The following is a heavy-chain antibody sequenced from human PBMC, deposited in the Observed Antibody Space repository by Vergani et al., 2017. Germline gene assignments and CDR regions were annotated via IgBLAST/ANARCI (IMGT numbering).Heavy chain of an antibody. J-gene: IGHJ5*02. D-gene: IGHD2-2*02. CDR2: ISWNSGSI. CDR1: GFTFDDYA. CDR3: AKAVKGYCSSTSCYTGEDWFDP. V-gene: IGHV3-9*01. Sequence: EVQLVESGGGLVQPGRSLRLSCAASGFTFDDYAMHWVRQAPGKGLEWVSGISWNSGSIGYADSVKGRFTISRDNAKNSLYLQMNSLRAEDTALYYCAKAVKGYCSSTSCYTGEDWFDPWGQGTLVTVSS.